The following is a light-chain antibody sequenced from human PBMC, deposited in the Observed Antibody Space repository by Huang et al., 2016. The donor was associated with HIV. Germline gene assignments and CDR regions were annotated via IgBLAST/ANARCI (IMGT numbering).Light chain of an antibody. CDR3: QQRSSGVT. J-gene: IGKJ4*01. CDR1: QCVGNY. Sequence: IVLTQSPATLSWYPGERVTLSCRASQCVGNYIAWYQQHPGQSPKLLLYDTSDRATGTPVRFSGSGSGTDFTLTISSLESEDLAVYYCQQRSSGVTFGGGTKVQVK. V-gene: IGKV3-11*01. CDR2: DTS.